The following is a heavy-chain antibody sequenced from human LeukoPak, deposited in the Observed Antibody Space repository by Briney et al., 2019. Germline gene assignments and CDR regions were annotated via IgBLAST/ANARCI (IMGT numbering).Heavy chain of an antibody. J-gene: IGHJ3*02. D-gene: IGHD5-18*01. Sequence: GASVKVSCKASGYTFTGYYMHWVRQAPGQGLEWMGWINPNSGGTNYAQKFQGRVTMTRDTSISTAYMELSRLRSDDTAVYYCAIDPRGYSYGIDAFDIWGQGTMVTVSS. V-gene: IGHV1-2*02. CDR1: GYTFTGYY. CDR2: INPNSGGT. CDR3: AIDPRGYSYGIDAFDI.